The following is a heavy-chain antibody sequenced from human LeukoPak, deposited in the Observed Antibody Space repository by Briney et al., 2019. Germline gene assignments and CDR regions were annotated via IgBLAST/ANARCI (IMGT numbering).Heavy chain of an antibody. Sequence: GRSLRLSCAASGFTFSSYAMHWVRQAPGKGLEWVAVISYDGSNKYYADSVKGRFTISRDNSKNTLYLQMNSLRAEGTAVYYCAKDAPHWGSYHYFDYWGQGTLVTVSS. D-gene: IGHD7-27*01. J-gene: IGHJ4*02. V-gene: IGHV3-30*01. CDR1: GFTFSSYA. CDR3: AKDAPHWGSYHYFDY. CDR2: ISYDGSNK.